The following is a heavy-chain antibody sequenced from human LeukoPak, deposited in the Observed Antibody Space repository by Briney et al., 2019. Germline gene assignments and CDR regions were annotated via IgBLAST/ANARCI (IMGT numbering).Heavy chain of an antibody. CDR3: ARGDKKENLSGPSGYFDP. CDR1: GYTFSGYH. J-gene: IGHJ5*02. V-gene: IGHV1-2*02. CDR2: INPNSGGT. Sequence: ASVKVSYKASGYTFSGYHIHWVRQAPGQGLEWMGWINPNSGGTNFAPKFHGRVSMTRDTSLSTAYMELSSLRSDDTAVYYCARGDKKENLSGPSGYFDPWGQGSLVTVSS. D-gene: IGHD3-10*01.